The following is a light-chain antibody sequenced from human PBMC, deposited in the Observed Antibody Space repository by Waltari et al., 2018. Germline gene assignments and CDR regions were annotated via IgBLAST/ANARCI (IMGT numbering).Light chain of an antibody. V-gene: IGKV1-5*03. CDR1: QRINNW. CDR3: QHFYGNPWT. Sequence: DIQMTQSPSTLSASVGERVTITCRASQRINNWLAWFQLKPGKAPTLLIYKASNLESEVPSRFSGSASGTEFTLTISSLQPDDFASYYCQHFYGNPWTFGQGTKVEI. CDR2: KAS. J-gene: IGKJ1*01.